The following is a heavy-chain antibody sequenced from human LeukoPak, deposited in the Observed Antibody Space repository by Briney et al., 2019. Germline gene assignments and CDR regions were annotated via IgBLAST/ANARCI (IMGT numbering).Heavy chain of an antibody. V-gene: IGHV3-7*01. Sequence: GGSLRFSCAASGFTFSNYWMGWVRQAPGKGLEWVANIKQDGSEKYYVDSVTGRFTISRDNAQNSLYLQMNSLRAEDTAVYYCARWATSFDLWGQGTLVTVSS. CDR1: GFTFSNYW. J-gene: IGHJ4*02. CDR2: IKQDGSEK. CDR3: ARWATSFDL.